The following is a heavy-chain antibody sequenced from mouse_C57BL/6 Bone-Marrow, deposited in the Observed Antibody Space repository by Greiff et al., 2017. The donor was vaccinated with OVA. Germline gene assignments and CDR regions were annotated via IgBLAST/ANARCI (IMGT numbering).Heavy chain of an antibody. CDR3: ARSEYYYCSSPYYFDD. D-gene: IGHD1-1*01. CDR1: GYTFTSYW. J-gene: IGHJ2*01. CDR2: IYPGSGST. Sequence: VQLQQSGAELVKPGASVKMSCKASGYTFTSYWITWVKQRPGQGLEWIGDIYPGSGSTNYNEKFKSKATLTVDTSSSTAYMQLSSLTSEDSAVYYCARSEYYYCSSPYYFDDWGQGTTLTVSS. V-gene: IGHV1-55*01.